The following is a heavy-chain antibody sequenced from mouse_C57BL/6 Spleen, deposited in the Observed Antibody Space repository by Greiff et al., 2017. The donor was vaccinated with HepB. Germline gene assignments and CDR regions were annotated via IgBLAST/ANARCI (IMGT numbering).Heavy chain of an antibody. V-gene: IGHV1-82*01. CDR3: ARSRGYGNYVGYYAMDY. CDR1: GYAFSSSW. J-gene: IGHJ4*01. CDR2: IYPGDGDT. D-gene: IGHD2-1*01. Sequence: VQLQESGPELVKPGASVKISCKASGYAFSSSWMNWVKQRPGKGLEWIGRIYPGDGDTNYNGKFKGKATLTADKSSSTAYMQLSSLTSEDSAVYFCARSRGYGNYVGYYAMDYWSQGTSVTVSS.